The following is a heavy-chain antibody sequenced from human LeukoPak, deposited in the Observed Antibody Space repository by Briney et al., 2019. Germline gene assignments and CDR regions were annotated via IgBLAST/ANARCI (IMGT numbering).Heavy chain of an antibody. V-gene: IGHV3-15*01. CDR2: IKSKAHGGTT. D-gene: IGHD1-1*01. CDR3: WDTNWNGDWDY. Sequence: GGSLRLSCAASGFTFSNAWMHWVRHAPGKGLEWVGRIKSKAHGGTTDYAAPVKGRFTISRDDSKNTLYLQMNSLKTEDTAVYYCWDTNWNGDWDYWGQGTLVTVSS. J-gene: IGHJ4*02. CDR1: GFTFSNAW.